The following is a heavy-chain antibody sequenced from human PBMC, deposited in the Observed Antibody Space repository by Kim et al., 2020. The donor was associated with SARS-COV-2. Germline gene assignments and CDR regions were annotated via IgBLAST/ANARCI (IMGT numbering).Heavy chain of an antibody. Sequence: ASVKVSCKASGYTFTSYAMHWVRQAPGQRLEWMGWINAGNGNTKYSQKFQGRVTITRDTSASTAYMELSSLRSEDTAVYYCARDGYSGYDSVPPYFDYWGQGTLVTVSS. CDR2: INAGNGNT. J-gene: IGHJ4*02. CDR1: GYTFTSYA. D-gene: IGHD5-12*01. V-gene: IGHV1-3*01. CDR3: ARDGYSGYDSVPPYFDY.